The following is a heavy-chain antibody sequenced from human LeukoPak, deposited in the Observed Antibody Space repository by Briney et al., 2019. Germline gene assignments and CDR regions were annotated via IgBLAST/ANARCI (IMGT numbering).Heavy chain of an antibody. J-gene: IGHJ6*02. CDR3: ARLQGDSKYYYYYGMDV. CDR2: IYSGGST. D-gene: IGHD2-21*02. Sequence: GGSLRLSCAASGFTVSSNYMSWVRQAPGKGLEWVSVIYSGGSTYYADSVKGRFTISRDNSKNTLYLQMNSLRAEDTAVYYCARLQGDSKYYYYYGMDVWGQGTTVTVSS. CDR1: GFTVSSNY. V-gene: IGHV3-66*04.